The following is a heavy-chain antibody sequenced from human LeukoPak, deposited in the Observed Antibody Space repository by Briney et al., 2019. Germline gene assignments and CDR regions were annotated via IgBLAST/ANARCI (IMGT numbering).Heavy chain of an antibody. CDR3: ASGFYGDYRNAFDI. V-gene: IGHV3-11*04. CDR1: GFTFSDYY. D-gene: IGHD4-17*01. CDR2: ISSSSNAI. J-gene: IGHJ3*02. Sequence: GGSLRLSCAASGFTFSDYYMTWIRQAPGKGLECVSYISSSSNAIYYADSVKGRFTISRDNAKNSLYLQMNSLRAEDTAVYYCASGFYGDYRNAFDIWGQGTMVTVSS.